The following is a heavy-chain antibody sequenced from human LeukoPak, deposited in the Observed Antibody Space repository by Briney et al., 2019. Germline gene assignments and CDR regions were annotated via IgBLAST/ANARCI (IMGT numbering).Heavy chain of an antibody. J-gene: IGHJ3*02. CDR2: IHHSGRT. V-gene: IGHV4-39*01. Sequence: SETLSLTCTVSGGPISSNNYYWGWIRQPPGRGLEWIGSIHHSGRTYYNPSLKSRVTLSVDTSENQFSLNLSSVTAADTAVYYCARQVLECLVDAFDIWGQGTMVTVSP. CDR1: GGPISSNNYY. CDR3: ARQVLECLVDAFDI. D-gene: IGHD3-3*01.